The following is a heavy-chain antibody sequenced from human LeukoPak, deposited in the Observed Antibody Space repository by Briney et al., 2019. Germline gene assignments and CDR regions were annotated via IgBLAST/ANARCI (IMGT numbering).Heavy chain of an antibody. CDR2: MNPNSGNT. J-gene: IGHJ5*02. CDR3: ARDRGRQKWFQGFDP. D-gene: IGHD3-22*01. V-gene: IGHV1-8*01. CDR1: GYTFTSYD. Sequence: GASVKVSCKASGYTFTSYDINWVRQATGQGLEWMGWMNPNSGNTGYAQKFQGRVTMTRNTSISTAYMELRSLRSDDTALYYCARDRGRQKWFQGFDPWGQGTLVTVSS.